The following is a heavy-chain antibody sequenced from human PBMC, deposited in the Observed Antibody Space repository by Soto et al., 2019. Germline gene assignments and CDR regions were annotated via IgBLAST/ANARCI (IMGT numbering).Heavy chain of an antibody. J-gene: IGHJ6*02. V-gene: IGHV3-21*01. D-gene: IGHD3-10*01. CDR3: AKDRGLGSPVSGGLGV. CDR2: ISSRSNQI. Sequence: GGSLRLSCAASGFTFNNYNMNWVRQGPGKGLEWVASISSRSNQIFHADSVKGRFTISRDNAKNSVFLQMNSLRPEDTAVYYCAKDRGLGSPVSGGLGVWGQGTTVTVSS. CDR1: GFTFNNYN.